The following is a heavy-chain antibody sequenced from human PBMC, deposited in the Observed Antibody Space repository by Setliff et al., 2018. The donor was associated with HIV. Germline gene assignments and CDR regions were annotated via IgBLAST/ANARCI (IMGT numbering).Heavy chain of an antibody. V-gene: IGHV3-74*01. Sequence: PGGSLRLSCAASGFTFSSYWMHWVRQAPGKGLGWVSRINSDGSSTSYADSVKGRFTISRDNAKNTLYLQMNSLRAEDTAVYYCAREGYCSGGSCYRAFDYWGQGTLVTVSS. CDR2: INSDGSST. CDR1: GFTFSSYW. J-gene: IGHJ4*02. D-gene: IGHD2-15*01. CDR3: AREGYCSGGSCYRAFDY.